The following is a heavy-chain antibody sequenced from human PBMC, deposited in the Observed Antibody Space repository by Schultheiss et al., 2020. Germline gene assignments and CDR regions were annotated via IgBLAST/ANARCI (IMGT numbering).Heavy chain of an antibody. V-gene: IGHV3-74*01. CDR3: AREGFYYDSSGSLGYYGMDV. CDR1: GFTFSSYS. Sequence: GGSLRLSCAASGFTFSSYSMHWVRQAPGKGLVWVSRINSDGSSTSYADSVKGRFTISRDNAKNTLYLQLNSLRAEDTAVYYCAREGFYYDSSGSLGYYGMDVWGQGTTVTVSS. D-gene: IGHD3-22*01. J-gene: IGHJ6*02. CDR2: INSDGSST.